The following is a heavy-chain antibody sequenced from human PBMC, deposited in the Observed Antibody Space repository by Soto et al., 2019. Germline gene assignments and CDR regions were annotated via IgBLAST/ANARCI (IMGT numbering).Heavy chain of an antibody. V-gene: IGHV3-74*01. D-gene: IGHD4-4*01. CDR3: ARDYSKPNHFDY. Sequence: GGTRRLSCAASGITFSSYWKHYLRQAPGKGLVWVSRINSDGSSTSYADSVKGRFTISRDNAKNSLYLQMNSLRAEDTAVYYCARDYSKPNHFDYWGKGTRVTVDS. CDR1: GITFSSYW. CDR2: INSDGSST. J-gene: IGHJ4*02.